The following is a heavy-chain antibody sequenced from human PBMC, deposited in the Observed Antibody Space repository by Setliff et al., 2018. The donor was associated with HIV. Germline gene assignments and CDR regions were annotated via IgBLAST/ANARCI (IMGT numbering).Heavy chain of an antibody. D-gene: IGHD2-15*01. CDR2: INHSGST. CDR3: ARARRAGSGPKYFQH. CDR1: GGSFNGYY. J-gene: IGHJ1*01. V-gene: IGHV4-34*01. Sequence: SETLSLTCAVYGGSFNGYYWSWIRQPPGKGPEWIGEINHSGSTNYNPSLKGRVTMSVDKSKNQFSLRLSSVTAADTAVYYCARARRAGSGPKYFQHWGQGTLVTVSS.